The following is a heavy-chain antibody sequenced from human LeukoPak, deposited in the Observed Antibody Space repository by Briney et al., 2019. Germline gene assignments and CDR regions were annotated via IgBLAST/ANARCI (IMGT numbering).Heavy chain of an antibody. Sequence: GGSLRLSCIVSGFTFSSYSINWVRQAPGKGLEWVSYINIDSITVNYADSVKGRFTISRDNAKNSLYLQMNSLRAEDTAVYYCSTAKFDNWGQGTLVTVSS. J-gene: IGHJ4*02. V-gene: IGHV3-48*01. CDR3: STAKFDN. CDR2: INIDSITV. CDR1: GFTFSSYS.